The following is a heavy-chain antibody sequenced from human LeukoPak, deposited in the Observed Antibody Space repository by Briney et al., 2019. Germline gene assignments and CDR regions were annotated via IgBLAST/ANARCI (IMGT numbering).Heavy chain of an antibody. CDR1: GYSISSGDY. Sequence: SETLSLTCTVSGYSISSGDYWGWIRQPPGKGLEWIGRIYISGSGSTNYNPSLKSRVTMSVDTSKNQFSLKLSSVTAADTAVYYCARADIQVATINYWGQGTLVTVSS. D-gene: IGHD5-12*01. CDR2: IYISGSGST. CDR3: ARADIQVATINY. V-gene: IGHV4-38-2*02. J-gene: IGHJ4*02.